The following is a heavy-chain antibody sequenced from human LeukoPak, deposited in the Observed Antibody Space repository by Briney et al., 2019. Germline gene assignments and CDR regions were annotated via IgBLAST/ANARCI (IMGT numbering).Heavy chain of an antibody. CDR2: IIPIFATA. J-gene: IGHJ4*02. D-gene: IGHD2-15*01. Sequence: SVKVSCKASGGTFSNLGISWVRQAPGHGLEWMGGIIPIFATATYAQKFQGRVTITADDSTSTAYMELRSLRSDDTAVYYCTRGEDYVLEVTATTWTLFDYWGQGTLVTVSS. CDR3: TRGEDYVLEVTATTWTLFDY. V-gene: IGHV1-69*13. CDR1: GGTFSNLG.